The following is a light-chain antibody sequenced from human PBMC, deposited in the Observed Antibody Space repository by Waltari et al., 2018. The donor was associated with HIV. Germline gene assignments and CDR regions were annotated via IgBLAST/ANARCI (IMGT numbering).Light chain of an antibody. Sequence: QSALTQPPSASGSPGQSVTISCTGTSSDVGGYNYVSWYRHHPGKAPKLMIYEVSKRPSGVPDRFSGSKSGNTACLTVSGLQAEDEADYYCSSYAGSNNLVFGGGTKLTVL. V-gene: IGLV2-8*01. CDR2: EVS. CDR1: SSDVGGYNY. CDR3: SSYAGSNNLV. J-gene: IGLJ2*01.